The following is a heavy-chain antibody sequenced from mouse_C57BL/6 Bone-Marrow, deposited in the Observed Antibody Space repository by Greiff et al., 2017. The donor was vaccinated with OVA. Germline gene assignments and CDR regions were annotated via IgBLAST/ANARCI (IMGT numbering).Heavy chain of an antibody. CDR1: GYSITSGYY. CDR2: ISYDGSN. J-gene: IGHJ1*03. Sequence: EVKLVESGPGLVKPSQSLSLTCSVTGYSITSGYYWNWIRQFPGNKLEWMGYISYDGSNNYNPSLKNRISITRDTSKNQFFLKLNSVTTEDTATYYCAREDGGYFDVWGTGTTVTVSS. D-gene: IGHD2-3*01. V-gene: IGHV3-6*01. CDR3: AREDGGYFDV.